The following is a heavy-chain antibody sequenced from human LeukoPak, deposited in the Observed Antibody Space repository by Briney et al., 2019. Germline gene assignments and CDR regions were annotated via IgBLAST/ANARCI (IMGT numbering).Heavy chain of an antibody. Sequence: SGTLSLTCAVDGGSFSGFYWTWIRQTPGKGLEWIGEINLTANTNYNPSLTDYSPALKSRVTISVDTSKNQFSLKLSSVTAADTAVYYCARAEDYGDSMDYWGQGTLVTVSS. CDR3: ARAEDYGDSMDY. V-gene: IGHV4-34*01. D-gene: IGHD4-17*01. CDR2: INLTANT. J-gene: IGHJ4*02. CDR1: GGSFSGFY.